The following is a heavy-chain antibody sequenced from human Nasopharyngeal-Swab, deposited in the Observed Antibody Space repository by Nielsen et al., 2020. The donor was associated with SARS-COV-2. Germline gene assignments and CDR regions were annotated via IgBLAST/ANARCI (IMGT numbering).Heavy chain of an antibody. CDR3: AKDNGGNFGY. J-gene: IGHJ4*02. CDR2: ISGSGGST. V-gene: IGHV3-23*01. CDR1: GFTFSSYA. Sequence: GESLKISCAASGFTFSSYAMSWVRQAPGKGLEWVSAISGSGGSTYYADSVKGRFTISRDNSKNTLYLQMNSLRAEDTAVYYCAKDNGGNFGYWGQGTLVTVPS. D-gene: IGHD4-23*01.